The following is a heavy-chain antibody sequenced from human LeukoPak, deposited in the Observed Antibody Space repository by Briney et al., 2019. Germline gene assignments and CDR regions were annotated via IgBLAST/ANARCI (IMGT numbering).Heavy chain of an antibody. V-gene: IGHV4-39*01. Sequence: SETLSLTCTVSGSSISSSSYYWGWIRQPPGKGLEWIGSIYYSGSTYYNPSLKSRVTISVDTSKNQFSLKLSSVTAADTAVYYCARLSFDYDSSGYIYWGQGTLVTVSS. CDR1: GSSISSSSYY. CDR2: IYYSGST. CDR3: ARLSFDYDSSGYIY. J-gene: IGHJ4*02. D-gene: IGHD3-22*01.